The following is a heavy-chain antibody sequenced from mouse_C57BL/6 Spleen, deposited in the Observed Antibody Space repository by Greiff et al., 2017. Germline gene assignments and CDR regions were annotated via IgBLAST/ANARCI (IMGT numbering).Heavy chain of an antibody. D-gene: IGHD3-2*01. CDR1: GYAFSSSW. J-gene: IGHJ3*01. V-gene: IGHV1-82*01. CDR2: IYPGDGDT. Sequence: VQVVESGPELVKPGASVKISCKASGYAFSSSWMNWVKQRPGKGLEWIGRIYPGDGDTNYNGKFKGKATLTADKSSSTAYMQLSSLTSEDSAVYFCVDSSFAYWGQGTLVTVSA. CDR3: VDSSFAY.